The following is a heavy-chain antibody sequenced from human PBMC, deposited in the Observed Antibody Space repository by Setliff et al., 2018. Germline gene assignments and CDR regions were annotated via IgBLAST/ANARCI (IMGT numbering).Heavy chain of an antibody. CDR2: VFSGDSDT. CDR1: GYRFTTYW. V-gene: IGHV5-51*01. J-gene: IGHJ2*01. D-gene: IGHD6-25*01. CDR3: ARLGAPASHDAFDI. Sequence: GESLKISCQGSGYRFTTYWIGWVRQMPGKGLEWMGIVFSGDSDTRYSPSFQGQVTMSADKSINTAYLQWSSLKASDTAMYYCARLGAPASHDAFDIWGRGTLVTVTS.